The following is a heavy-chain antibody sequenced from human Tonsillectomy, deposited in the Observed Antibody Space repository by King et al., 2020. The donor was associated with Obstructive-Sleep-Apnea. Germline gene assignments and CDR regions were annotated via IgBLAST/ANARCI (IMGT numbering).Heavy chain of an antibody. D-gene: IGHD1-14*01. CDR1: GFTLSNNA. J-gene: IGHJ6*02. CDR3: ARESTITDYYYGMDV. V-gene: IGHV3-30*04. Sequence: VQLVESGGCVVQPGMSLRLSCAASGFTLSNNAIHWVRQAPGKGLAWVVVISYDGINKYYADSVKGRFTISRDISKNTLNLQMHSLRAEDTAVYYCARESTITDYYYGMDVWGQGTTVTVSS. CDR2: ISYDGINK.